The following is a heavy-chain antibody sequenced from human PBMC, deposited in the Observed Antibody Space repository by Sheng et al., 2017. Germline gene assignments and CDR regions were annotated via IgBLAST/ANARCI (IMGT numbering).Heavy chain of an antibody. V-gene: IGHV3-53*01. CDR1: GFTVSSNY. CDR3: ARDSAMDV. CDR2: IYSGGNT. J-gene: IGHJ6*02. Sequence: EVQLVESGGGLIQPGGSLTLSCTASGFTVSSNYMSWVRQAPGKGLEWVSVIYSGGNTYYADSVKGRFTISRDNSKNTLYLQMNSLRAEDTAVYYCARDSAMDVWGQGTTVTVSS.